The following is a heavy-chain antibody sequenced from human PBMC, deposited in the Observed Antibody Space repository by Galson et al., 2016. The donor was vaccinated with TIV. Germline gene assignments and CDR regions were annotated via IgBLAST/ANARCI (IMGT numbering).Heavy chain of an antibody. Sequence: DDKFYSTSLKTRLTISKDPSNDQVVLTMTNMDPIDTATYYCARMSALGGVIDYWGQGTLVTVSS. V-gene: IGHV2-70*04. J-gene: IGHJ4*02. CDR2: DDK. CDR3: ARMSALGGVIDY. D-gene: IGHD3-16*01.